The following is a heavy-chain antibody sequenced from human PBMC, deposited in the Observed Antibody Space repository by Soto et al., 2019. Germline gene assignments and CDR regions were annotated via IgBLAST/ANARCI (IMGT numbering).Heavy chain of an antibody. J-gene: IGHJ6*02. CDR3: AREVREYGDYGMDV. CDR2: ISYDGSNK. D-gene: IGHD4-17*01. Sequence: QVQLVESGGGVVQPGRSLRLSCAASGFNFSSYAMHWVRQAPGKGLEWVAVISYDGSNKYYADSVKGRFTISRDNSKNTLYLQMNSLRAEDTAVYYCAREVREYGDYGMDVWGQGTTVTVSS. CDR1: GFNFSSYA. V-gene: IGHV3-30-3*01.